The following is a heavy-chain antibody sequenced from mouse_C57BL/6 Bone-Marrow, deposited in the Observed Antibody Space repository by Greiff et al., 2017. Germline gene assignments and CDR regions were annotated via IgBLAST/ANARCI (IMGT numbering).Heavy chain of an antibody. V-gene: IGHV1-74*01. J-gene: IGHJ1*03. CDR1: GYTFTSYW. CDR2: IHPSDSDT. CDR3: AMGRLLDGYFDV. Sequence: QVQLQQPGAELVKPGASVKVSCKASGYTFTSYWMHWVKQRPGQGLDWIGRIHPSDSDTNYNQKFKGKATLTVDKSSSTAYMQLSSLTSEDSAVYYCAMGRLLDGYFDVWCTGTTVTVSS. D-gene: IGHD2-3*01.